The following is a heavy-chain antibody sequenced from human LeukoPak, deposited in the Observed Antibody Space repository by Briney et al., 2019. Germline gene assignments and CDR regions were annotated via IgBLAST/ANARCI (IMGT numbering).Heavy chain of an antibody. CDR3: AELDITMIGGV. V-gene: IGHV3-30*02. Sequence: GGSLRLSCEASGFTFSSYDMHWVRQAPGKGLEWVAFIRYDGRNTYYADSVKGRFTISRDNAKNSLYLQMNSLRAEDTAVYYCAELDITMIGGVWGKGTTVTISS. J-gene: IGHJ6*04. CDR1: GFTFSSYD. D-gene: IGHD3-10*02. CDR2: IRYDGRNT.